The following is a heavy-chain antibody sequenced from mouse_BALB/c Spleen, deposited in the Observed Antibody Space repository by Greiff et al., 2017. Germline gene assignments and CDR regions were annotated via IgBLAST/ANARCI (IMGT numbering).Heavy chain of an antibody. CDR2: ISDGGSYT. V-gene: IGHV5-4*02. CDR1: GFTFSDYY. D-gene: IGHD1-1*01. CDR3: ARAVTTVEDAMDY. Sequence: EVMLVESGGGLVKPGGSLKLSCAASGFTFSDYYMYWVRQTPEKRLEWVATISDGGSYTYYPDSVKGRFTISRDNAKNNLYLQMSSLKSEDTAMYYCARAVTTVEDAMDYWGQGTSVTVSS. J-gene: IGHJ4*01.